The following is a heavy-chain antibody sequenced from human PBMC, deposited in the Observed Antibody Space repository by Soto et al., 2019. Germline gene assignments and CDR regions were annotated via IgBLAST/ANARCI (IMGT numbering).Heavy chain of an antibody. D-gene: IGHD6-6*01. J-gene: IGHJ5*02. CDR1: GFTFSSYS. CDR3: ARDKPYSSSGWFDP. V-gene: IGHV3-21*01. CDR2: ISSSSSYI. Sequence: EVQLVESGGGLVKPGGSLRLSCAASGFTFSSYSMNWVRQAPGKGLEWVSSISSSSSYIYYADSVKGRFNISRDNAKNSLYLQMNSLRAEDTAVYYCARDKPYSSSGWFDPWGQGTLVTVSS.